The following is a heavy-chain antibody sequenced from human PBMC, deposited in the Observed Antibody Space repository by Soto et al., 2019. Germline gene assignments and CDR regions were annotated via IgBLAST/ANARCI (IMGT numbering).Heavy chain of an antibody. J-gene: IGHJ3*02. Sequence: VASVKVSCKASGYTFTGYYMHWVRQAPGQVLEWMGWINPNSGGTNYAQKFQGRVTMTRDTSISTAYMELSRLRSDDTAVYYCARAATYYDFWSENWAFDIWGQGTMVTVSS. D-gene: IGHD3-3*01. CDR1: GYTFTGYY. V-gene: IGHV1-2*02. CDR3: ARAATYYDFWSENWAFDI. CDR2: INPNSGGT.